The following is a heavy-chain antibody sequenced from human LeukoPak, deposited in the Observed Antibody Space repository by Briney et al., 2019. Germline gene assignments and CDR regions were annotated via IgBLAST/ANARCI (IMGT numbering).Heavy chain of an antibody. Sequence: SETLSLTCTVSGGSISSSSYYWGWIRQPPGKGLEWIGAIYYSGSTYYNPSLKSRVTISVDTSKNQFSLKLSSVTAADTAVYYCTRGSIAYYYMDVWGKGTTVTISS. J-gene: IGHJ6*03. CDR1: GGSISSSSYY. CDR2: IYYSGST. D-gene: IGHD3-22*01. V-gene: IGHV4-39*07. CDR3: TRGSIAYYYMDV.